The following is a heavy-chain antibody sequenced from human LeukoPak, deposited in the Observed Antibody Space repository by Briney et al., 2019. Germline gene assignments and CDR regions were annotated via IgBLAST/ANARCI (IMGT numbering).Heavy chain of an antibody. V-gene: IGHV1-2*02. Sequence: ASVKVSFKASGYTFTGHYMHWVRQAPGQGLEWMGWIHPNSGDTNYAQKFQGRVSMTRDTSVSTAYMELRRLRSDDTGMYYCARGDDYIWGSAFNWFDPWGQGTLVTVSS. CDR2: IHPNSGDT. CDR3: ARGDDYIWGSAFNWFDP. J-gene: IGHJ5*02. CDR1: GYTFTGHY. D-gene: IGHD3-16*01.